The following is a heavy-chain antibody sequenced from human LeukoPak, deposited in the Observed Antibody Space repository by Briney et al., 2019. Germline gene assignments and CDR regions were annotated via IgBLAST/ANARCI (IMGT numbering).Heavy chain of an antibody. V-gene: IGHV3-7*01. J-gene: IGHJ4*02. D-gene: IGHD6-19*01. CDR1: IFTFSTSW. CDR2: IKRDGSEK. Sequence: PGGSLRLSCAAFIFTFSTSWMSWVRQAPGKGLEWVANIKRDGSEKYYVDSVKGRFTNSRDNAKNSLYLQMNSLRVEDTAVYYCARLSTAVPDADYWGQGTLVTVCS. CDR3: ARLSTAVPDADY.